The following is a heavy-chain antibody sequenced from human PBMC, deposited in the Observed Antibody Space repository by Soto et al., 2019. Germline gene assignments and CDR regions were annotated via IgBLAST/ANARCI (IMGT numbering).Heavy chain of an antibody. CDR3: ARDRPWDCSSSNYCYYYGLDV. J-gene: IGHJ6*02. CDR2: INHSGIT. D-gene: IGHD2-2*01. V-gene: IGHV4-59*01. CDR1: GGSFSSDH. Sequence: SETLSLTCAVYGGSFSSDHWGWIRQPPGKGLEWIGKINHSGITNYNPSLKSRATISVDTSKNQFSLKLTSVTAADTAVYYCARDRPWDCSSSNYCYYYGLDVWGQGTTVTVSS.